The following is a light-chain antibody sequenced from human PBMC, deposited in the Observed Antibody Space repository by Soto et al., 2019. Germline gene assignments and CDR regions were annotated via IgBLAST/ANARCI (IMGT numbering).Light chain of an antibody. V-gene: IGKV1-5*01. CDR3: KQYNSYSK. Sequence: DIQMTQAPSTTSASLGEIDTITGRDSQSISTWLAWYQQKPGKDPKLLIYDASSLESGVPSRFSGSGSGTEFTLTISSLQPEDFASYYCKQYNSYSKVGHGTKGAIK. CDR1: QSISTW. J-gene: IGKJ1*01. CDR2: DAS.